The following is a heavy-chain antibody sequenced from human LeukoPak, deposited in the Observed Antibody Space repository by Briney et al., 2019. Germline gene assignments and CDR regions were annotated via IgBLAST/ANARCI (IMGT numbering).Heavy chain of an antibody. Sequence: SETLSLTCTVSGGSISSHYWSWIRQPPGKGLEWIGYIYYSGSTNYNPSLKSRVTISVDRSKNQFSLKLSSVTAADTAVYYCASSTYYYDSSGYSRYGRAFDIWGQGTMVTVSS. J-gene: IGHJ3*02. CDR1: GGSISSHY. V-gene: IGHV4-59*11. D-gene: IGHD3-22*01. CDR2: IYYSGST. CDR3: ASSTYYYDSSGYSRYGRAFDI.